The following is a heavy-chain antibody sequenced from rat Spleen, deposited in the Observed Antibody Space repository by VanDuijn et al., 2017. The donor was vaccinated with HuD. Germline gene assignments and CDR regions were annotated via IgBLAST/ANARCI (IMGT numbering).Heavy chain of an antibody. CDR3: ARLRYNPFDY. CDR1: GFTFTDFF. Sequence: EVQLVESDGGLVQPGRSLKLSCAASGFTFTDFFMAWVRQAPTMGLEWVATISSDGTNTYYRDSVRGRFIISRDDAKSTLYLQMDSLRSADTATYYCARLRYNPFDYWGQGVMVTVSS. D-gene: IGHD1-5*01. CDR2: ISSDGTNT. J-gene: IGHJ2*01. V-gene: IGHV5-29*01.